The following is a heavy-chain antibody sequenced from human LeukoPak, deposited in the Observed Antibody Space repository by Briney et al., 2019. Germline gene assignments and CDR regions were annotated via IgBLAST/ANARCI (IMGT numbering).Heavy chain of an antibody. CDR1: GFTYNSYA. CDR2: ISTSGRTT. D-gene: IGHD5-18*01. Sequence: AGESLTLSCAASGFTYNSYAMSWPRQAPGKGLEWVSDISTSGRTTYYPDPVKSRHASSRDNSKNTLYLQMNSLRAEDTAVYYCAKDTSVFRLWSIWGYFDQWGQGTLVTVSS. CDR3: AKDTSVFRLWSIWGYFDQ. J-gene: IGHJ4*02. V-gene: IGHV3-23*01.